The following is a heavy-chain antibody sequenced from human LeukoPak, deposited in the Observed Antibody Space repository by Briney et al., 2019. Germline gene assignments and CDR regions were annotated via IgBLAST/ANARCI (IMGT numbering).Heavy chain of an antibody. CDR1: GLTFRSYA. D-gene: IGHD2-8*01. CDR2: IWGGGDST. Sequence: GGSLRLSCAASGLTFRSYAMTWVRQAPGKGLASVSGIWGGGDSTYYADSVKGRFTISRDNSKNTLFLQMISLRAEDTAVYYCAKAPLPHCSSGVCYNDYWGQGTLVTVSS. CDR3: AKAPLPHCSSGVCYNDY. J-gene: IGHJ4*02. V-gene: IGHV3-23*01.